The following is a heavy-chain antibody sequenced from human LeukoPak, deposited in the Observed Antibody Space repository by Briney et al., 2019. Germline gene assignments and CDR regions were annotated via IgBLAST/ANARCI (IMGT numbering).Heavy chain of an antibody. D-gene: IGHD5-12*01. Sequence: SETLSLTCAAYGGFFSGYYWSWIRHPPGKGLEWIGEINHSGSTNYNPSLKSRVTISVDTSKNQFSLKLSSVTAADTAVYYCARKWLRGAFDIWGQGTMVTVSS. CDR2: INHSGST. J-gene: IGHJ3*02. V-gene: IGHV4-34*01. CDR1: GGFFSGYY. CDR3: ARKWLRGAFDI.